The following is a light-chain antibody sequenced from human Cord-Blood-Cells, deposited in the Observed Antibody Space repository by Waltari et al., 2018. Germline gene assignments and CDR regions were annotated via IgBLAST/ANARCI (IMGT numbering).Light chain of an antibody. Sequence: EIVMTQSPATLSVSPGERATLSCRASQSVSSNLAWYQQKPGQARRLLIYGASTRATGIPARFSGSGSGTEFTLTISSLQSEDFAVYYCQQYNNWPPRTFGQGTKVEIK. CDR1: QSVSSN. CDR3: QQYNNWPPRT. CDR2: GAS. J-gene: IGKJ1*01. V-gene: IGKV3-15*01.